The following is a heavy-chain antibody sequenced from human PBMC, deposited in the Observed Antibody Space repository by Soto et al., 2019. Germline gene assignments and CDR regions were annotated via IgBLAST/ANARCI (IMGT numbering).Heavy chain of an antibody. CDR3: TRDVDTAMVYYYYGMDV. CDR1: GFPFGDYA. V-gene: IGHV3-49*04. CDR2: IRSKAYGGTT. Sequence: SLRLSCTSSGFPFGDYAMSWVRQAPGKGLEWVGFIRSKAYGGTTEYAASVKGRFTISRDDSKSIAYLQMNSLKTEDTAVYYCTRDVDTAMVYYYYGMDVWGQGTTVTVSS. D-gene: IGHD5-18*01. J-gene: IGHJ6*02.